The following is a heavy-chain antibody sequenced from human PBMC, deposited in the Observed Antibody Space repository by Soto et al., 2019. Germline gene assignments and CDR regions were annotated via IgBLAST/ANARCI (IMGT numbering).Heavy chain of an antibody. CDR2: IYYSGST. Sequence: SETLSLTCTVSGGSISSYYWSWIRQPPGKGLEWIGYIYYSGSTNYNPSLKSRVTISVDTSKNQFSLKLSSVTAADTAVYYCARRGYGWIAARPGPFDYWGQGTLVTVSS. V-gene: IGHV4-59*01. D-gene: IGHD6-6*01. CDR1: GGSISSYY. CDR3: ARRGYGWIAARPGPFDY. J-gene: IGHJ4*02.